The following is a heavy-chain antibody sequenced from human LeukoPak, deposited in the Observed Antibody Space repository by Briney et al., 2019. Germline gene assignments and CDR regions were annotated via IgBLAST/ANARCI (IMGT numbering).Heavy chain of an antibody. CDR1: GFTSIAYA. V-gene: IGHV3-23*01. D-gene: IGHD2-2*01. Sequence: GGSLRLSCVGSGFTSIAYALTWARQAPGKGLEWVSGISGGGVTTYYADSVKGRFTISRDNSKNTLYLQMNSLRAEDTAVYYCAKDGDCSSTSCYGPRNYYYGMDVWGQGIPVTVSS. CDR3: AKDGDCSSTSCYGPRNYYYGMDV. CDR2: ISGGGVTT. J-gene: IGHJ6*02.